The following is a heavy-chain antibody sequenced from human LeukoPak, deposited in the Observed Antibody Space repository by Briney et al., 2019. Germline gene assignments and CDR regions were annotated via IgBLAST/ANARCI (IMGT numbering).Heavy chain of an antibody. CDR1: GDSISHHH. J-gene: IGHJ4*02. D-gene: IGHD6-13*01. CDR3: AREGGIHFDY. Sequence: SETLSLTCTVSGDSISHHHYNWIRQPAGKGLEWIGRIYTSGSTNYNPSLKSRVTMSVDTSKNQFSLKLSSVTAADTAVYYCAREGGIHFDYWGQGTLVTVSS. CDR2: IYTSGST. V-gene: IGHV4-4*07.